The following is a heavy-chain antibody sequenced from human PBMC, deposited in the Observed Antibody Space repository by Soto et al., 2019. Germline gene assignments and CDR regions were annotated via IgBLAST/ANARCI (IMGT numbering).Heavy chain of an antibody. CDR3: AKDSRIAYQLPAPYGMDV. V-gene: IGHV3-23*01. D-gene: IGHD2-2*01. CDR2: ISGSGGST. CDR1: GFTFSSYA. J-gene: IGHJ6*02. Sequence: GGSLRLSCAASGFTFSSYAMSWVRQAPGKGLEWVSAISGSGGSTYYADSVKGRFTISRDNAKNTLYLQMNSLRAEDTAVYYCAKDSRIAYQLPAPYGMDVWGQGTTVTVSS.